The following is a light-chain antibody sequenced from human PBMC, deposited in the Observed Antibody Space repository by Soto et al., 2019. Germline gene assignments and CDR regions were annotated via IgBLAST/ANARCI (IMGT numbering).Light chain of an antibody. CDR1: SSDVGGYNY. CDR2: EVS. CDR3: SSYAGSIVV. Sequence: QSALTQPPSASGSPGQSVTISCTGTSSDVGGYNYVSWYQQHPGKAPKLMIYEVSKRPSGVPDRFSGSKSGNTSSLTVSGLQAEDEAVYHCSSYAGSIVVFGGGTQLTVL. V-gene: IGLV2-8*01. J-gene: IGLJ2*01.